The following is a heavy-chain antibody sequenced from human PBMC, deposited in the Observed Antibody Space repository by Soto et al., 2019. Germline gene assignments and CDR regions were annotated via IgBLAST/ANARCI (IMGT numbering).Heavy chain of an antibody. Sequence: EVQLLESGGGLVQPGGSLRLSCAASGFTFSAYGMTWVRQAPGKGLEWVSGISSSGSSTYYAASVKGRFTISRDNSKNTLYVQMDNLRADDTAVYYGGRDNMWELPHQFDCWGQGTLVTVSS. CDR3: GRDNMWELPHQFDC. V-gene: IGHV3-23*01. D-gene: IGHD1-26*01. CDR2: ISSSGSST. J-gene: IGHJ4*02. CDR1: GFTFSAYG.